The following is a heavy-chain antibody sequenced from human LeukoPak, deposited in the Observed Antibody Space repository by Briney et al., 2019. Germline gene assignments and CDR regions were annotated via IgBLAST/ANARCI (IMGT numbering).Heavy chain of an antibody. CDR1: GYTLTELS. Sequence: ASVKVSCKVSGYTLTELSMHWVRQAPGKGVEWMGGFDPGDGETIYAQKFQGRVTMPEDTSTDTAYMELSSLRSEDTAVYYCATVMWYSVAVNGDWFDPWGQGTLVTVSS. V-gene: IGHV1-24*01. D-gene: IGHD6-19*01. J-gene: IGHJ5*02. CDR3: ATVMWYSVAVNGDWFDP. CDR2: FDPGDGET.